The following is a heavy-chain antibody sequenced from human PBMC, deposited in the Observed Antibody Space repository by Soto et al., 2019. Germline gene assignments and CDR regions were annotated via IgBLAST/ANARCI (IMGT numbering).Heavy chain of an antibody. J-gene: IGHJ4*02. CDR2: IKEDGSEK. CDR3: TRDYPRMHEY. V-gene: IGHV3-7*01. CDR1: GFTLSAYW. Sequence: EVQLAESGGALVQPGGSLTLSCAASGFTLSAYWMSWVRQAPGKGLEWVGSIKEDGSEKFYVDSVKGRCTISRHNAKNSLYLQMNSLGADDTAVYYCTRDYPRMHEYWGQGTLVTVSS.